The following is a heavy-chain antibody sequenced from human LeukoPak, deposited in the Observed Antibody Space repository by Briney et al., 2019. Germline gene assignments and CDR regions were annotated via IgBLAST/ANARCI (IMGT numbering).Heavy chain of an antibody. Sequence: SETLSLTCSVSGGSINSYYWTWIRQSAVKGLEWIGRMYPNGGTDYNPSLRSRVTMSVDTSKNQFSLKLSSVTAADTAVYYCARLPSWELPPDYWGQGTLVTVSS. CDR1: GGSINSYY. CDR3: ARLPSWELPPDY. D-gene: IGHD1-26*01. J-gene: IGHJ4*02. CDR2: MYPNGGT. V-gene: IGHV4-4*07.